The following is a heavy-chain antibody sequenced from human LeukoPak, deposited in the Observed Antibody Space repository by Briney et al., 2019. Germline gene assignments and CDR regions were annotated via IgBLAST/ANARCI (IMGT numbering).Heavy chain of an antibody. CDR2: INPNSSGT. V-gene: IGHV1-2*02. CDR1: GYTFTGYY. Sequence: ASVKVSCKASGYTFTGYYMHWVRQAPGQGLEWMGWINPNSSGTNYAQKFQGRVTMTRDTSISTAYMELSRLRPDDTAVYYCARVRSGLGFGMDVWGKGTTVTVSS. CDR3: ARVRSGLGFGMDV. D-gene: IGHD1-26*01. J-gene: IGHJ6*03.